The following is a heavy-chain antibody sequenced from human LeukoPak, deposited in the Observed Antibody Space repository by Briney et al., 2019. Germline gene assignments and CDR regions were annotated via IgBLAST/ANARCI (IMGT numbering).Heavy chain of an antibody. J-gene: IGHJ4*02. D-gene: IGHD5-12*01. CDR2: IGSSGVTT. CDR1: GFTFTSYS. Sequence: GGSLRLSCAASGFTFTSYSMSWVRQAPGKGLEWVSSIGSSGVTTYYADSVKGRFTISTDNSRNTLYLQMDSLRDDDTAVYYCVKDRPTWPIDYWGQGTLVTVSS. V-gene: IGHV3-23*01. CDR3: VKDRPTWPIDY.